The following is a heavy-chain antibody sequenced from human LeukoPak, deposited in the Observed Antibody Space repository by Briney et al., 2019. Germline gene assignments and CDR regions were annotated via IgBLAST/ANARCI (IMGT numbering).Heavy chain of an antibody. D-gene: IGHD3/OR15-3a*01. CDR2: ISAYNGNT. V-gene: IGHV1-18*01. Sequence: ASVKVSCKASGYTFTSYGISWVRQAPGQGLEWMGWISAYNGNTNYAQKFQGRVTFTTDESTSTAYMELSSLRSDDTAVYYCASPKDSDASAFDYWGQGTLVTVSS. CDR3: ASPKDSDASAFDY. CDR1: GYTFTSYG. J-gene: IGHJ4*02.